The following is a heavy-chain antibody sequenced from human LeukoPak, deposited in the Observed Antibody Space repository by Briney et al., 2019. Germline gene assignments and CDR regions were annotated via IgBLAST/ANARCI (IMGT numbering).Heavy chain of an antibody. D-gene: IGHD3-10*01. Sequence: ASVKVSCKASGYTFTSYDINWVRQATGQGLEWMGWINPNSGGTNYAQKFQGWVTMTRDTSISTAYMELSRLRSDDTAVYYCARDGTYYYGSGSYPTYDYWGQGTLVTVSS. V-gene: IGHV1-2*04. CDR2: INPNSGGT. J-gene: IGHJ4*02. CDR3: ARDGTYYYGSGSYPTYDY. CDR1: GYTFTSYD.